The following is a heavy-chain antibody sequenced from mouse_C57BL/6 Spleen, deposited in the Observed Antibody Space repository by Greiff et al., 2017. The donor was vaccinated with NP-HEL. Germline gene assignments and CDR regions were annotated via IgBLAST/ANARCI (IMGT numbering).Heavy chain of an antibody. CDR3: ARLTMITTVFDY. Sequence: EVKLQESGGDLVKPGGSLKLSCAASGFTFSSYGMSWVRQTPDKRLEWVATISSGGSYTYYPDTVKGRFTISRDNAKNTLYLQMSSLKSEDTAMYYCARLTMITTVFDYWGQGTTLTVSS. J-gene: IGHJ2*01. D-gene: IGHD2-4*01. V-gene: IGHV5-6*01. CDR2: ISSGGSYT. CDR1: GFTFSSYG.